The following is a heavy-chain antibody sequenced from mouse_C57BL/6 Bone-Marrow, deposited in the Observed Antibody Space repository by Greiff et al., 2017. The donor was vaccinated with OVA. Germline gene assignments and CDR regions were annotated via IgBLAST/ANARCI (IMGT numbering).Heavy chain of an antibody. CDR3: TTDSYGFAY. V-gene: IGHV14-4*01. CDR2: IDPENGDT. Sequence: VQLQQSGAELVRPGASVKLSCTASGFNIKDDYLHWVKQRPEQGLAWIGWIDPENGDTEYSSKFQGKATITADTSSTTAYLQLSSLTSEDTAVYYWTTDSYGFAYWGQGTLVTVSA. J-gene: IGHJ3*01. D-gene: IGHD1-1*01. CDR1: GFNIKDDY.